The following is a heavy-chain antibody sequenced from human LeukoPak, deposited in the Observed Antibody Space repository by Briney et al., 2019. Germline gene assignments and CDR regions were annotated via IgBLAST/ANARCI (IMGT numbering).Heavy chain of an antibody. Sequence: ASVKVSCKVSGYTLTELSMHWARQAPGKGLEWMGGFDPEDGETIYAQKFQGRVTMTEDTSTDTAYMELSSLRSEDTAVYYCATVVIARLGLSGDYFDYWGQGTLVTVSS. V-gene: IGHV1-24*01. J-gene: IGHJ4*02. CDR3: ATVVIARLGLSGDYFDY. CDR1: GYTLTELS. D-gene: IGHD3-16*02. CDR2: FDPEDGET.